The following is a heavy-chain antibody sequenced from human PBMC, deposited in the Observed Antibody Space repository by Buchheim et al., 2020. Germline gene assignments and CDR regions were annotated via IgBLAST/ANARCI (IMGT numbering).Heavy chain of an antibody. CDR1: GGTFSSYA. D-gene: IGHD3-3*01. Sequence: QVQLVQSGAEVKKPGSSVKVSCKASGGTFSSYAISWVRQAPGQGLEWMGGIIPNFGTGNYAQKFQGRVTITADESTSTAYMELSSLRSEDTAVYYCARGTPEFWSGYHKIKYYYYGMDVWGQGTT. CDR3: ARGTPEFWSGYHKIKYYYYGMDV. J-gene: IGHJ6*02. V-gene: IGHV1-69*01. CDR2: IIPNFGTG.